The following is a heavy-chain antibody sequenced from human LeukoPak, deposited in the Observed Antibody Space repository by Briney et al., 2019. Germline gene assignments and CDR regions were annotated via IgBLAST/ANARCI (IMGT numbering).Heavy chain of an antibody. J-gene: IGHJ4*02. CDR1: GFTFSDYY. CDR2: ISSSGSTI. D-gene: IGHD2-15*01. CDR3: ARAVGYCSGGSCYGGYDY. V-gene: IGHV3-11*01. Sequence: KPGGSLRLSCAASGFTFSDYYMSWIRQAPGKGLEWVSYISSSGSTIYYADSVKGRFTISRDNAKNSLYLQMNSLRAEDTAVYYCARAVGYCSGGSCYGGYDYWGQGTLVTVSS.